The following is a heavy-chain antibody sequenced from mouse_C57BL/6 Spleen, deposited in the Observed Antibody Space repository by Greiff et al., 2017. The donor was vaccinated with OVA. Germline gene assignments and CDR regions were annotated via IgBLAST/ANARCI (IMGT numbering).Heavy chain of an antibody. V-gene: IGHV5-16*01. D-gene: IGHD2-5*01. Sequence: DVQLVESEGGLVQPGSSMKLSCTASGFTFSDYYMAWVRQVPEKGLEWVANINYDGSSTYYLDSLKSRFIISRDNAKNILYLQMSSLKSEDTATYYCAREDSNPWYFDVWGTGTTVTVSS. CDR3: AREDSNPWYFDV. CDR1: GFTFSDYY. CDR2: INYDGSST. J-gene: IGHJ1*03.